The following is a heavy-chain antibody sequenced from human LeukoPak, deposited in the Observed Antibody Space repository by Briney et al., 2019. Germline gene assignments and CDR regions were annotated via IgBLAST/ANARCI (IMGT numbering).Heavy chain of an antibody. D-gene: IGHD2-2*01. CDR3: ARGYPRGYCSSTSCYFDAFDI. CDR2: VYYSGST. V-gene: IGHV4-59*08. Sequence: SETLSLTCTVSGGSVSSYYWSWIRQPPGKGLDWIGYVYYSGSTNYNPSLKSRVAISVDTSKNQFSLKLSSVTAADTAVYYCARGYPRGYCSSTSCYFDAFDIWGQGTMVTVSS. J-gene: IGHJ3*02. CDR1: GGSVSSYY.